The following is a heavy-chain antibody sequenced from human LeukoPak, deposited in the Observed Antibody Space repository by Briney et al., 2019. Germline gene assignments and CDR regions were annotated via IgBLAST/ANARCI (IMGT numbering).Heavy chain of an antibody. D-gene: IGHD4-17*01. CDR2: MNPNTGNT. Sequence: ASVKVSCKASGHTFTTYDINWVRQATGQGLEWMGWMNPNTGNTGYAQKFQGRVSLTRNTSISTAYMELSSLRSEDTAVYYCARGGTVTRTSDDYWGQGTLVTVSS. V-gene: IGHV1-8*01. CDR3: ARGGTVTRTSDDY. J-gene: IGHJ4*02. CDR1: GHTFTTYD.